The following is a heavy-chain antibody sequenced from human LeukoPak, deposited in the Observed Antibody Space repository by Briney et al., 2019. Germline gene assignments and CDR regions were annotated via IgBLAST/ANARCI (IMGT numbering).Heavy chain of an antibody. D-gene: IGHD6-19*01. CDR1: GGSISSYY. V-gene: IGHV4-59*08. J-gene: IGHJ4*02. Sequence: PSETLSLTCTVSGGSISSYYWSWIRQPPGKGLEWIGYIYYSGSTNYNPSLKSRATISVDTSKNQFSLKLSSVTATDTAVYYCGARARLVLPESVYWGQGTLVTVSS. CDR3: GARARLVLPESVY. CDR2: IYYSGST.